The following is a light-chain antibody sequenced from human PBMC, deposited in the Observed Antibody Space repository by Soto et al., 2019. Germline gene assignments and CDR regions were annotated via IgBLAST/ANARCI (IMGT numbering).Light chain of an antibody. CDR2: RAS. V-gene: IGKV1-5*03. CDR3: QQYNTFSGT. Sequence: IQMTQSPSTLSASVGDRVTITCRASHSISSSLAWDQQKPGKAPNLLIHRASSLQSGVPSRFSGSGSGTEFTLTISSLQPDDFATYYCQQYNTFSGTFGQGTKVAIK. J-gene: IGKJ1*01. CDR1: HSISSS.